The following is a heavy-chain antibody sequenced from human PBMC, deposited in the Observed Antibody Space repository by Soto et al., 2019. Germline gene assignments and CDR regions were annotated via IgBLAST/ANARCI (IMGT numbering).Heavy chain of an antibody. D-gene: IGHD3-3*01. J-gene: IGHJ4*02. V-gene: IGHV6-1*01. CDR1: GDSVSSNSAA. Sequence: SQTLSLTCAISGDSVSSNSAAWSWIRQSPSRGLEWLGRTYYRSKWYNNYAVSVKSRITINPDTSKNQFSLKLTSMSAADTAVYYCARGRTVTIFGVLSQYFLDYWGRGALVTVSS. CDR3: ARGRTVTIFGVLSQYFLDY. CDR2: TYYRSKWYN.